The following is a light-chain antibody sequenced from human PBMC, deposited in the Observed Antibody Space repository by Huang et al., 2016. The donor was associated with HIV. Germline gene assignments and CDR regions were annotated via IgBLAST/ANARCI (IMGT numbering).Light chain of an antibody. Sequence: DIQLTQSQSSLSASVGDRVTITCQASQDISNYLSWDQQKPGKAPNLLIYDASNFATGVPSRFSGSGSGTDFTFTITCLQPEDVATYYCQQFDDLPWTFGQGTKVEI. CDR2: DAS. V-gene: IGKV1-33*01. CDR1: QDISNY. CDR3: QQFDDLPWT. J-gene: IGKJ1*01.